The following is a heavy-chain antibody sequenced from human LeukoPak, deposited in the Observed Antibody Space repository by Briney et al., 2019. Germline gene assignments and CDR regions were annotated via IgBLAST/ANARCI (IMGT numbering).Heavy chain of an antibody. D-gene: IGHD3-10*01. CDR3: ARTWRGNLLDAFDI. CDR1: GYTFTDFY. CDR2: INPNSGGT. V-gene: IGHV1-2*02. Sequence: ASVTVSCKASGYTFTDFYMHWVRQAPGQGLEWMGWINPNSGGTNYAQKFQGRVAMTRDTSISTAYMELSRLKSDDTAVYYCARTWRGNLLDAFDIWGQGTMVTVSS. J-gene: IGHJ3*02.